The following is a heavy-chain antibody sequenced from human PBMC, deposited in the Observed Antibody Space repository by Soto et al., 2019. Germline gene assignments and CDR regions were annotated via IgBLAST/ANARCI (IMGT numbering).Heavy chain of an antibody. J-gene: IGHJ6*02. V-gene: IGHV4-4*02. CDR1: GGSISSNNW. CDR3: ARGYSSSWYEGYYYYYGMDV. Sequence: PSETLSLSCAVSGGSISSNNWWSWVRQPPGQGLEWIGEIYHSGSTSYNPSLKSRVTISVDKSKNQFSLKLSSVTAADTAVYYCARGYSSSWYEGYYYYYGMDVWGPGTTVTVSS. CDR2: IYHSGST. D-gene: IGHD6-13*01.